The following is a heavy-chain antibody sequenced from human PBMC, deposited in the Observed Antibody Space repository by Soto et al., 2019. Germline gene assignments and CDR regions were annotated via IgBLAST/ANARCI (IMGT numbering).Heavy chain of an antibody. CDR1: GGTLSSYT. Sequence: GASVKVSCKASGGTLSSYTISWVRQAPGQGLEWMGRIIPILGIANYAQKFQGRVTITADKSTSTAYMELSSLRSEDTAVYYCASPRRSGYPLDIWGQGTMVTVSS. CDR3: ASPRRSGYPLDI. CDR2: IIPILGIA. J-gene: IGHJ3*02. D-gene: IGHD3-3*01. V-gene: IGHV1-69*02.